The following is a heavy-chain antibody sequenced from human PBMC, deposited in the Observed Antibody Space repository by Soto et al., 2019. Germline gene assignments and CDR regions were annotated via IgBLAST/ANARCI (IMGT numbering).Heavy chain of an antibody. D-gene: IGHD2-21*01. CDR1: GFMFSAYW. CDR3: VREDWHRFAS. V-gene: IGHV3-7*01. Sequence: EVQLVESGGRLVQPGGSLRLSCAASGFMFSAYWMSWVRQDPGKGLEWVATISGGASDKFYVDSVKGRFTISRDDSKNTLYLQMNSLRDEATAVYYCVREDWHRFASWGKGTLVTVSS. CDR2: ISGGASDK. J-gene: IGHJ4*02.